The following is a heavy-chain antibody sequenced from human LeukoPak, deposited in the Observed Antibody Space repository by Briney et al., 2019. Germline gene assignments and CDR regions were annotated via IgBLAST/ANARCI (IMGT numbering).Heavy chain of an antibody. CDR1: GYTFTNYA. D-gene: IGHD1-1*01. V-gene: IGHV1-3*01. Sequence: ASVKVSCKAFGYTFTNYAIHWVRQAPGQRLEWMGWINAGNGNTKYSQKFQGRVTISRDTSASTVHMDLSSLRSEDTAVYYCARHERDFDYWGQGTLVTVSA. J-gene: IGHJ4*02. CDR3: ARHERDFDY. CDR2: INAGNGNT.